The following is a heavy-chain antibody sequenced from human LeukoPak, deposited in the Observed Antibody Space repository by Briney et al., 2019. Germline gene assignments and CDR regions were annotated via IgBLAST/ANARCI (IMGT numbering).Heavy chain of an antibody. V-gene: IGHV1-2*02. CDR2: INPNSGGT. D-gene: IGHD6-19*01. J-gene: IGHJ5*02. CDR1: GYTFTGYY. CDR3: ARDATYSSGWYIDP. Sequence: ASVKVSCKASGYTFTGYYMHWVRQAPGQGLAWMGWINPNSGGTNYAQKFQGRVTMTRDTSISTAYMELSRLRSDDTAVYYCARDATYSSGWYIDPWGQGTLVTVSS.